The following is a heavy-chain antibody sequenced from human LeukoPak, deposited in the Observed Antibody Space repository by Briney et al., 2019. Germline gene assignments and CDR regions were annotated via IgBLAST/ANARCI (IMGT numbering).Heavy chain of an antibody. CDR3: ARERSGWPPDY. D-gene: IGHD6-19*01. CDR2: ISAYNGNT. J-gene: IGHJ4*02. V-gene: IGHV1-18*01. CDR1: GYTFTSFG. Sequence: ASVKVSCMASGYTFTSFGISWVRQAPGQGLGWMGWISAYNGNTDYAQKFQGRVTMTKDTSTSTVYMELRSLRSDDTAVYYCARERSGWPPDYWGQGTLVTVSS.